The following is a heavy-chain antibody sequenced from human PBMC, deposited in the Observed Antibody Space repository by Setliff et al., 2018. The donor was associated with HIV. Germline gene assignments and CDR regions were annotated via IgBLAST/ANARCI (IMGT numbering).Heavy chain of an antibody. CDR1: AGSIRSSTYY. V-gene: IGHV4-39*01. Sequence: PSETLSLTCPVSAGSIRSSTYYWAWIRQPPGKGLEWIGTIYYSGSTYYNPSLKSRATISVDMSKNQFSLRLSSVTAADTAVYYCIIAYSSGWLAPMGFDSWGQGTLVTVSS. CDR2: IYYSGST. CDR3: IIAYSSGWLAPMGFDS. D-gene: IGHD6-19*01. J-gene: IGHJ4*02.